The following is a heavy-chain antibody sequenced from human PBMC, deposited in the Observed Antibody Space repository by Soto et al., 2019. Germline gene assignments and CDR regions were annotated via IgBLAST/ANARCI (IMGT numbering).Heavy chain of an antibody. CDR3: ARQGPITMVRGVITVGYYYYGMDV. J-gene: IGHJ6*02. V-gene: IGHV5-51*01. Sequence: ESLKISCKGSGYSFTSYWIGWVRQMPGKGLEWMGIIYPGDSDTRYSPSFQGQVTISADKSISTAYLQWSSLKASDTAMYYCARQGPITMVRGVITVGYYYYGMDVWGQGTTVTVSS. D-gene: IGHD3-10*01. CDR2: IYPGDSDT. CDR1: GYSFTSYW.